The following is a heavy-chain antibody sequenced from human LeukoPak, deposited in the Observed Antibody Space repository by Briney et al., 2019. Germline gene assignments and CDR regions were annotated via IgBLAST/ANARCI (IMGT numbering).Heavy chain of an antibody. CDR3: ARGQGRDGYNGILEY. D-gene: IGHD5-24*01. J-gene: IGHJ4*02. Sequence: SETLSLTCAVYGGSFSGCYWTWIRQPPGKGLEWIGEINPSGSTNYNPSLKSRVTISVDTSKKQFSLKVSSVTAADTAVFYCARGQGRDGYNGILEYWGQGALVTVSS. CDR1: GGSFSGCY. CDR2: INPSGST. V-gene: IGHV4-34*01.